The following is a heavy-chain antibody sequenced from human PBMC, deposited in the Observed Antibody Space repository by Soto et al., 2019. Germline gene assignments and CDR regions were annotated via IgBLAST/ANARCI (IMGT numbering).Heavy chain of an antibody. CDR1: GFAFSTYI. V-gene: IGHV3-48*02. CDR2: ISSSSGTI. Sequence: GGSLRLSCAASGFAFSTYIMNWVRQAPGKGLEWVSYISSSSGTIYYADSVKGRFIISRDNAKNSLNLQMNSLRDEDTAVYYCARGARRVYDILTGNWFDPWGQGTLVTVSS. J-gene: IGHJ5*02. D-gene: IGHD3-9*01. CDR3: ARGARRVYDILTGNWFDP.